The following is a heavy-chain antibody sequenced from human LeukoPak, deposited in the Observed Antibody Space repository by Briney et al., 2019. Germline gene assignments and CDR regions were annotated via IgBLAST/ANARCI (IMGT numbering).Heavy chain of an antibody. D-gene: IGHD2-15*01. CDR3: AKSGTYCSGGSCLIDYFDY. V-gene: IGHV3-23*01. CDR1: GFSFTSYA. J-gene: IGHJ4*02. Sequence: GGSLRLSCAASGFSFTSYAMSWVRQAPGKGLEWVSAISGSGGSTYYADSVKGRFTISRDNSKNTLYLQMNSLRAEDTAVYYCAKSGTYCSGGSCLIDYFDYWGQGTLVTVSS. CDR2: ISGSGGST.